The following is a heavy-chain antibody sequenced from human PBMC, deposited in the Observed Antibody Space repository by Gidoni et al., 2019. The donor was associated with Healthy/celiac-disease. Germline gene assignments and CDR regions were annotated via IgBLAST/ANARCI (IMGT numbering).Heavy chain of an antibody. CDR1: GGSISSSSYY. CDR2: IYYSGST. V-gene: IGHV4-39*01. J-gene: IGHJ4*02. D-gene: IGHD6-6*01. Sequence: QLQLQESGPGLLKPSETLSLTCTVPGGSISSSSYYWGWIRQPPGKGLEWIGSIYYSGSTYYNPSLKSRVTISVDTSKNQFSLKLSSVTAADTAVYYCARNGRSIAARPYYFDYWGQGTLVTVSS. CDR3: ARNGRSIAARPYYFDY.